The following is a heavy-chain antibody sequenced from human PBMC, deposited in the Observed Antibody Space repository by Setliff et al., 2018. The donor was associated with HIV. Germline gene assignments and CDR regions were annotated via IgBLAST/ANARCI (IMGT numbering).Heavy chain of an antibody. CDR1: GGSISSYY. V-gene: IGHV4-4*07. CDR3: ARHLYYGSGYYYYMDV. J-gene: IGHJ6*03. D-gene: IGHD3-10*01. CDR2: IYTSGST. Sequence: SETLSLTCTVSGGSISSYYWSWIRQPAGKGLEWIGRIYTSGSTNYNPSLKSRVTMSVDTSKNQFSLKLSSVTAADTAVYYCARHLYYGSGYYYYMDVWGKETTVTVSS.